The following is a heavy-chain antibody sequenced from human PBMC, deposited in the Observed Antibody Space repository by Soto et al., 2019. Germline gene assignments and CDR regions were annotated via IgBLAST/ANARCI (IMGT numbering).Heavy chain of an antibody. CDR1: GYTLTESS. D-gene: IGHD3-16*01. V-gene: IGHV1-24*01. J-gene: IGHJ1*01. CDR2: FDPEDGET. Sequence: ASVKVSCKVSGYTLTESSMHWVRQAPGKGLEWMGGFDPEDGETIYAQKFQGRVTMTEDTSTDTAYMELSSLRSEDTAVYYCASLMITFGGVLTPAEYFQHWGQGTLVTVSS. CDR3: ASLMITFGGVLTPAEYFQH.